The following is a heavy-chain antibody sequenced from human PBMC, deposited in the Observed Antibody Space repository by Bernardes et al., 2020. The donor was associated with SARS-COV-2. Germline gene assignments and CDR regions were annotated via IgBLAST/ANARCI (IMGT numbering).Heavy chain of an antibody. CDR1: GFTFTSYV. CDR2: SGAGT. J-gene: IGHJ4*02. V-gene: IGHV3-23*01. Sequence: RGSLRLSCAASGFTFTSYVMSWVRQAPGKGLEWVSGSGAGTYYADSVKGRFTMSRDSFKNTVYLQMNSLRVEDTAVYYCVKDHSVGTLGYFDSWGQGTLVTVSS. CDR3: VKDHSVGTLGYFDS. D-gene: IGHD1-26*01.